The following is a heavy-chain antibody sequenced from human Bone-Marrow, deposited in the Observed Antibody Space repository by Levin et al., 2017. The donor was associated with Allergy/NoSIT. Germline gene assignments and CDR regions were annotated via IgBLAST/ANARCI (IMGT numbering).Heavy chain of an antibody. CDR3: ARARTHCYDGGRYDWYDP. J-gene: IGHJ5*02. V-gene: IGHV4-34*12. CDR2: VFQSGST. CDR1: GESLSGFY. Sequence: SETLSLTCSVSGESLSGFYWSWIRQPPGKGLEWIGEVFQSGSTIYNPSLKSRVSISIDMSKNQFSLKLTSLTAADTAVDYCARARTHCYDGGRYDWYDPWGRGTPVTVAS. D-gene: IGHD3-16*01.